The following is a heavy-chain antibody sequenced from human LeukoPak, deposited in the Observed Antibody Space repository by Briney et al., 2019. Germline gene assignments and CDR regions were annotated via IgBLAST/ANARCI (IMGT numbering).Heavy chain of an antibody. Sequence: GRSLRLSCAASGCTFSSYAMHWVRQAPGKGLEWVAVISYDGSNKYYADSVKGRSTISRDNSKNTLYLQMNSLRAEDTAVYYCARDRRDSGIDYWGQGTLVTVSS. CDR2: ISYDGSNK. CDR3: ARDRRDSGIDY. D-gene: IGHD3-10*01. V-gene: IGHV3-30-3*01. CDR1: GCTFSSYA. J-gene: IGHJ4*02.